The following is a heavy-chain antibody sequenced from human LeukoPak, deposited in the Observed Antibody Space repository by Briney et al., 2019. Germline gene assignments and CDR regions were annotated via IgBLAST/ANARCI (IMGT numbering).Heavy chain of an antibody. V-gene: IGHV3-23*01. D-gene: IGHD6-19*01. J-gene: IGHJ5*02. CDR3: AKAPDSSGWYGGWFDP. CDR2: ISGSGGST. Sequence: GGSLRLSCAASGFTFSSYAMSRVRQAPGKGLEWVSAISGSGGSTYYADSVKGRFTISRDNSKNTLYLQMNSLRAEDTAVYYCAKAPDSSGWYGGWFDPWGQGTLVTVSS. CDR1: GFTFSSYA.